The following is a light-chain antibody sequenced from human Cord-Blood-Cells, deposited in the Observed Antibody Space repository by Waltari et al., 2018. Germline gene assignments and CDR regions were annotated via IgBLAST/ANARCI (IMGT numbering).Light chain of an antibody. CDR2: AAS. J-gene: IGKJ2*01. V-gene: IGKV1-39*01. CDR3: QQSYSTPYT. CDR1: QSISSY. Sequence: DIQMTQSPSSLSASVGDRVTITCRASQSISSYLNWYQQIPGKAPKLLIYAASSLQRGVPSRFSGSGSGTDFTLIISSLQPEDFATYYCQQSYSTPYTFGQGTKLEIK.